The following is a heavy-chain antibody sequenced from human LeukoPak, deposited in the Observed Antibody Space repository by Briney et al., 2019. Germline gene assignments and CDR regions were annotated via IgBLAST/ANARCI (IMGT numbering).Heavy chain of an antibody. CDR1: GGTFSSYA. J-gene: IGHJ5*02. CDR3: ARGVVTAIRGFDP. D-gene: IGHD2-21*02. V-gene: IGHV1-69*04. CDR2: IIPILGIA. Sequence: GASVKVSCKASGGTFSSYAISWVRQAPGQGLEWMGRIIPILGIANYAQKFQGRVTITADKSTSTAYMELSSLRSEDTAVYYCARGVVTAIRGFDPWGQGTLVTVSS.